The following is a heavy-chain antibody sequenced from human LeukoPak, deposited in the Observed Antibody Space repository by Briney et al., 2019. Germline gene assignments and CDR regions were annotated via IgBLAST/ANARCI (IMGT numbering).Heavy chain of an antibody. D-gene: IGHD3-22*01. CDR1: GGSFSGYH. CDR3: ARGDYDSSGQFDY. CDR2: INHSGST. V-gene: IGHV4-34*01. J-gene: IGHJ4*02. Sequence: PSETLSLTCAVYGGSFSGYHWSWIRQPPGKGLEWIGEINHSGSTNYNPSLKSRVTISVDTSKNQFSLKLSSVTAADTAVYYCARGDYDSSGQFDYWGQGTLVTVSS.